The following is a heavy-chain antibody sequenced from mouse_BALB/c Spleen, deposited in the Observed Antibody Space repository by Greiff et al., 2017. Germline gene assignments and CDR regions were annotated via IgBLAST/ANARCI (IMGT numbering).Heavy chain of an antibody. CDR2: ISYSGST. J-gene: IGHJ3*01. Sequence: EVKLVESGPGLVKPSQSLSLTCTVTGYSITSDYAWNWIRQFPGNKLEWMGYISYSGSTSYNPSLKSRISITRDTSKNQFFLQLNSVTTEDTATYYCAGYYGSSSWFAYWGQGTLVTVSA. D-gene: IGHD1-1*01. CDR1: GYSITSDYA. V-gene: IGHV3-2*02. CDR3: AGYYGSSSWFAY.